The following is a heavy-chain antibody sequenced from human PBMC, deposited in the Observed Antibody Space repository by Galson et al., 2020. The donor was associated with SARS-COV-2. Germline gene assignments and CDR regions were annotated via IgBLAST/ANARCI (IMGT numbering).Heavy chain of an antibody. CDR1: GYTFTSYG. V-gene: IGHV1-18*01. CDR2: ISAYNGNT. D-gene: IGHD3-22*01. Sequence: ASVKVSCKASGYTFTSYGISWVRQAPGQGLEWMGWISAYNGNTNYAQKLQGRVTMTTDTSTSTAYMELRSLRSDDTAVYYCARVVPGLYYDSRGGFDYWGQGTLVTVSS. J-gene: IGHJ4*02. CDR3: ARVVPGLYYDSRGGFDY.